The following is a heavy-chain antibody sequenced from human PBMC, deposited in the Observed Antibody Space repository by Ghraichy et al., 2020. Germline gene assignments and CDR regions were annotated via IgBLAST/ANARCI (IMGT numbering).Heavy chain of an antibody. CDR1: GFTFSSYE. CDR3: ARDEGVSGFYAEYFQH. CDR2: ISSSGSTI. V-gene: IGHV3-48*03. Sequence: GGSLRLSCAASGFTFSSYEMNWVRQAPGKGLEWVSYISSSGSTIYYADSVKGRFTISRDNAKNSLYLQMNSLRAEDTAVYYCARDEGVSGFYAEYFQHLGQGTLVTVSS. J-gene: IGHJ1*01. D-gene: IGHD3-22*01.